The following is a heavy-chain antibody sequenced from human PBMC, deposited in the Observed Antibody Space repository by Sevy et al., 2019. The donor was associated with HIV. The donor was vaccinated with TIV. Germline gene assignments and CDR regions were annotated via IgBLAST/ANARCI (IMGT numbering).Heavy chain of an antibody. CDR3: ARFRDSSGWYGPSDY. J-gene: IGHJ4*02. D-gene: IGHD6-19*01. CDR2: ISSSSSTI. V-gene: IGHV3-48*01. CDR1: GFTFSSYS. Sequence: GGSLRLSCAASGFTFSSYSMNWVRQAPGKGLEWVSYISSSSSTIYYADSVKGRFTISRDKAKNSLYLQMNSLRAEDTAVYYGARFRDSSGWYGPSDYWGQGTLVTVSS.